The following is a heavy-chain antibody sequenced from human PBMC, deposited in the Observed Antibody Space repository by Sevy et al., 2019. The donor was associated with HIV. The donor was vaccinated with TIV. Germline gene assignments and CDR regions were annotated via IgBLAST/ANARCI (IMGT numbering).Heavy chain of an antibody. D-gene: IGHD4-17*01. J-gene: IGHJ4*02. CDR3: ARDLPPSATTVAHFDY. Sequence: GGSLRLSCAASGFRFSSYEMNWVRQAPGKGLEWVASISNSGTNIYYSDSVRGRFTISRDIAKNSLYLQMNSLRAEDTAVYYCARDLPPSATTVAHFDYWGQGTLVTVSS. CDR1: GFRFSSYE. V-gene: IGHV3-48*03. CDR2: ISNSGTNI.